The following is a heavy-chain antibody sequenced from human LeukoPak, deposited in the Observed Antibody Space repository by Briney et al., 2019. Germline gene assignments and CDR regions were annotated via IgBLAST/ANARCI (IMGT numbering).Heavy chain of an antibody. CDR1: GGSISNYY. CDR3: ARAAVTTSRYFQH. CDR2: IYYSGST. Sequence: ETLCVTCSVSGGSISNYYWSWIRQPPGKGLEWIGYIYYSGSTNYNPSLKSRVTISVDTSKNQFSLKLSSVTAADTAVYYCARAAVTTSRYFQHWGQGTLGSASS. D-gene: IGHD4-17*01. J-gene: IGHJ1*01. V-gene: IGHV4-59*01.